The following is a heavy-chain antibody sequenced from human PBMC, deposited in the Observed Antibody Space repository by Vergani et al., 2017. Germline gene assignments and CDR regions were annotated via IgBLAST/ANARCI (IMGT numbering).Heavy chain of an antibody. CDR3: ARARCIETCYMSNWLDS. Sequence: QVQLVESGGGVVQPGGSLRLSCAASGFIFDNHGMHWVRQAPGKGLEWVAFIRYDGRSDFYADSVKGRFTISRDNAQNTLYLQMNSLRVEDTGVYYCARARCIETCYMSNWLDSWGQGTLVTVSS. CDR2: IRYDGRSD. D-gene: IGHD3-9*01. J-gene: IGHJ5*01. V-gene: IGHV3-30*02. CDR1: GFIFDNHG.